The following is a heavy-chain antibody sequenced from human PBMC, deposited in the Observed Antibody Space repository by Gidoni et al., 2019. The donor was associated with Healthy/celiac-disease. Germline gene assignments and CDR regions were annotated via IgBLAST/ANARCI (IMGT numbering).Heavy chain of an antibody. CDR3: VGLTRFGELLGYYGMDV. D-gene: IGHD3-10*01. CDR1: AGSFSGYY. V-gene: IGHV4-34*01. Sequence: QVQLQQWGAGLLKPSETLSLTCAVYAGSFSGYYWSWIRQPPGKGLEWIGEFNHSGSTNYNPSLKSRVTISVDTSKNQFSLKLSSVTAADTAVYYCVGLTRFGELLGYYGMDVWGQGTTVTVSS. CDR2: FNHSGST. J-gene: IGHJ6*02.